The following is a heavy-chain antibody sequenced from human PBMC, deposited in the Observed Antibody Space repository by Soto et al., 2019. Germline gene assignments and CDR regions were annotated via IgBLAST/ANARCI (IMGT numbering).Heavy chain of an antibody. J-gene: IGHJ6*02. CDR3: ALQYVGDYYYYGMDV. Sequence: GASVKVSCKASGYTFTGYYMHWVRQAPGQGLEWMGWINPNSGGTNYAQKFQGWVTMTRDTSISTAYMELSRLRSDDTAVYYCALQYVGDYYYYGMDVWGQGTTVTVS. V-gene: IGHV1-2*04. CDR2: INPNSGGT. D-gene: IGHD3-16*01. CDR1: GYTFTGYY.